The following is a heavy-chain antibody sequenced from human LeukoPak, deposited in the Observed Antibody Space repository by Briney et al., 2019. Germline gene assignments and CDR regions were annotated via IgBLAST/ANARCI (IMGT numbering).Heavy chain of an antibody. J-gene: IGHJ3*02. CDR3: AREITRIAAGDAFDI. Sequence: GASVTVSCKPSGYTFSTYGISWVRQAPGQGLEWMGWISTYNGNTYYALKLQGRVTMTTDTSTSTAYMELRSLRSDDTSVYYCAREITRIAAGDAFDIWGQGAIGTVSP. V-gene: IGHV1-18*01. CDR1: GYTFSTYG. CDR2: ISTYNGNT. D-gene: IGHD3-22*01.